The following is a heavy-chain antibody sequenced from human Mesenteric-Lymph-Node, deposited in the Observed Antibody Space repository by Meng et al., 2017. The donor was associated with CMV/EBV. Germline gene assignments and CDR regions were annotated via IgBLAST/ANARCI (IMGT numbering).Heavy chain of an antibody. D-gene: IGHD2-2*03. Sequence: GGSLRLSCAASGFTFDDYAMHWVRQAPGKGLEWVSGISWNSGIIGYADSVKGRFTISRDNAKNSLYLQMNSLRAEDTALYYCAKDIYGYCSSTSCSGMDVWGQGTTVTVSS. CDR2: ISWNSGII. CDR1: GFTFDDYA. CDR3: AKDIYGYCSSTSCSGMDV. J-gene: IGHJ6*02. V-gene: IGHV3-9*01.